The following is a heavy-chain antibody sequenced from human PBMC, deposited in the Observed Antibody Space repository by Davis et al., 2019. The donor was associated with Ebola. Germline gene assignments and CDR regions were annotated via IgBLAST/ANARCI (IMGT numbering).Heavy chain of an antibody. Sequence: SVKVSCKASGGTFSTYAISWVRQAPGHGLEWMGSIMPILGTANYAQKFQDRLTITADESTSTAYMELGSLRSEDTALYYCARDVYGSGNYWFDPWGQGTLVSVSS. J-gene: IGHJ5*02. D-gene: IGHD3-10*01. CDR2: IMPILGTA. V-gene: IGHV1-69*11. CDR3: ARDVYGSGNYWFDP. CDR1: GGTFSTYA.